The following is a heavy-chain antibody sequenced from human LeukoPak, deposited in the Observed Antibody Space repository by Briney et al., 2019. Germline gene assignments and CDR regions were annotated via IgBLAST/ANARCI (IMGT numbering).Heavy chain of an antibody. CDR1: GGSISSGSYY. V-gene: IGHV4-61*02. J-gene: IGHJ3*02. CDR2: IYTSGST. Sequence: SETLSPTRTVSGGSISSGSYYWSWIRQPAGKGLEWIGRIYTSGSTNYNPSLKSRVTISVDTSKNQFSLKLSSVTAADTAVYYCARDLSFRIVGAANDAFDIWGQGTMVTVSS. CDR3: ARDLSFRIVGAANDAFDI. D-gene: IGHD1-26*01.